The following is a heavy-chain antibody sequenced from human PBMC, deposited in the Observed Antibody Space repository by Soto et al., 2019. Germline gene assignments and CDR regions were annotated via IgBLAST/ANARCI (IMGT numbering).Heavy chain of an antibody. J-gene: IGHJ4*01. CDR2: INPGGGST. CDR1: GYTFSSYY. V-gene: IGHV1-46*01. D-gene: IGHD1-26*01. Sequence: ASVKVSCKASGYTFSSYYIHWVRQAPGQGLEWMGVINPGGGSTNYAQKFKGRLTVTGDTTTSTVYLELSSLTSEDTAVYYCARPTVVGSTVRFFFDYWGQGTLVTVSS. CDR3: ARPTVVGSTVRFFFDY.